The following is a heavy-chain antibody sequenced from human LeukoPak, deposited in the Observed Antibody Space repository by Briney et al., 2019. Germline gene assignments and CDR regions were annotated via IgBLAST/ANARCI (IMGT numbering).Heavy chain of an antibody. J-gene: IGHJ4*02. CDR2: IKQDGSEK. Sequence: GGSLRLSCAASGFTFNGYWMSWVRQAPGKGLEWVANIKQDGSEKYYVDSVRGRLTISRDNSKNTLYLQMNSLRAEDTAVYYCARRAGAYSHPYDYWGQGTLVTVSS. D-gene: IGHD4/OR15-4a*01. CDR3: ARRAGAYSHPYDY. CDR1: GFTFNGYW. V-gene: IGHV3-7*03.